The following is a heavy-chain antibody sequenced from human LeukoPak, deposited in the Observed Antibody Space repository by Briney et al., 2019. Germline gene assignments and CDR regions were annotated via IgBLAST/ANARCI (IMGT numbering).Heavy chain of an antibody. Sequence: PGGSLRLSCAASGFTFSSYSMSWVRQAPGKGLEWVSSISSSSSYIYYADSVKGRFTISRDNAKNSLYLQMNSLRAEDTAVYYCARDWGSSGWRYYYYGMDVWGKGTTVTVSS. D-gene: IGHD6-19*01. CDR1: GFTFSSYS. CDR2: ISSSSSYI. CDR3: ARDWGSSGWRYYYYGMDV. J-gene: IGHJ6*04. V-gene: IGHV3-21*01.